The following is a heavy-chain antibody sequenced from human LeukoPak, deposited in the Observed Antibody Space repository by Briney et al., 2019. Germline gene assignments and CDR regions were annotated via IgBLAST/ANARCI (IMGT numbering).Heavy chain of an antibody. CDR3: TTFDYAAFLI. Sequence: PVGCLRLSRAVSGFTSSNAWMRAVCEAPRKGVERGGGIKIKTEGATRTYASRVKGRFTISRDDSKNTVYLQMNSLKTEDTAVYYCTTFDYAAFLIWGQGTMVTVSS. CDR2: IKIKTEGATR. V-gene: IGHV3-15*01. CDR1: GFTSSNAW. D-gene: IGHD4/OR15-4a*01. J-gene: IGHJ3*02.